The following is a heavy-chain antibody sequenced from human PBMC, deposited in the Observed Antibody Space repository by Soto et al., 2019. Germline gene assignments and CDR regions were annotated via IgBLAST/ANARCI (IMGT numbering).Heavy chain of an antibody. CDR2: ISSSTSTI. J-gene: IGHJ4*02. Sequence: EVQLVESGGGLVQPGGSLRLSCAASGFTFTSYAMNWVRQAPGKGLEWVSYISSSTSTIYYADSVKGRFTISRDNAKNSLYLQMNSLGDEDTAVYYCARDVAAAALDYWGQGTLVTVSS. D-gene: IGHD6-13*01. V-gene: IGHV3-48*02. CDR3: ARDVAAAALDY. CDR1: GFTFTSYA.